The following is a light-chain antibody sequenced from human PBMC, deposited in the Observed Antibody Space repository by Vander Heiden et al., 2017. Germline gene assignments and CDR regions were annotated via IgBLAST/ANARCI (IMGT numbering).Light chain of an antibody. Sequence: EILLTQSPGTLSLSPGERATLSCMAGQSVSSSYLAWYQQKPGQAPRLLIDGASSRATGIPDRFSGSGSGTDFTLTISRLEPEDFAVYYCRQYGSSPRTFGQGTKVEIK. CDR1: QSVSSSY. CDR2: GAS. V-gene: IGKV3-20*01. CDR3: RQYGSSPRT. J-gene: IGKJ1*01.